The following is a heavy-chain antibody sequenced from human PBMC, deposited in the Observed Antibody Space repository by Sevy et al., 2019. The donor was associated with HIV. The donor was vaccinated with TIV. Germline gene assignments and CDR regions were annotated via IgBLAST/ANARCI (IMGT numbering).Heavy chain of an antibody. CDR3: ALRGGVHFYDSSGYYTRAEYFQH. CDR1: GFSFTDTGVG. Sequence: SGPTLVNPTETLTLTCTFSGFSFTDTGVGVGWIRQPPGKAPEWLALIYWNDDQPYRPSLKNRLIITKDTSKNQVVLTLTTMDPVDTATYYCALRGGVHFYDSSGYYTRAEYFQHWGQGTLVTVSS. D-gene: IGHD3-22*01. V-gene: IGHV2-5*01. J-gene: IGHJ1*01. CDR2: IYWNDDQ.